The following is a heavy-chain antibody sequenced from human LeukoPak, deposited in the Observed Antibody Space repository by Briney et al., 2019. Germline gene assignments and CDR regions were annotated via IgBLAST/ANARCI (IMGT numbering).Heavy chain of an antibody. V-gene: IGHV3-30*04. Sequence: GGSLRLSCAASGFTFSSYAMHWVRQAPGKGLEWVAVISYDGSNKYYADSVKGRFTISRDNSKNTLYLQMNSLRAEDTAVYYCARPGESGYSCGYFDYWGQGTLVTVSS. CDR2: ISYDGSNK. D-gene: IGHD5-18*01. J-gene: IGHJ4*02. CDR1: GFTFSSYA. CDR3: ARPGESGYSCGYFDY.